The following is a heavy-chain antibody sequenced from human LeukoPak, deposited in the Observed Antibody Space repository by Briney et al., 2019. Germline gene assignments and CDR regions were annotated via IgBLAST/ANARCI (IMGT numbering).Heavy chain of an antibody. CDR2: IYYSGST. J-gene: IGHJ3*02. Sequence: SETLSLTCTVSGGSISSYYWSWIRQPPGKGLEWIGYIYYSGSTNYNPSLKSRVTISVDTSKNQFSLKLSSVTAADTAAYYCARVGYSYGSWYLDRAFDIWGQGTMVTVSS. D-gene: IGHD5-18*01. CDR3: ARVGYSYGSWYLDRAFDI. V-gene: IGHV4-59*01. CDR1: GGSISSYY.